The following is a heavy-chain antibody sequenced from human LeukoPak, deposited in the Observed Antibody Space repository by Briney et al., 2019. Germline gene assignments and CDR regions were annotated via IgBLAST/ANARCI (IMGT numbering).Heavy chain of an antibody. Sequence: ASVKVSCKASGYTFTGYYMHWVRQAPGQGLEWMGWINPNSGGTNYAQKFQGRVTMARDTSISTAYMELSRLRSDDTAVYYCARGTEQWLVRGGRGSFDPWGQGTLVTVSS. V-gene: IGHV1-2*02. D-gene: IGHD6-19*01. J-gene: IGHJ5*02. CDR1: GYTFTGYY. CDR2: INPNSGGT. CDR3: ARGTEQWLVRGGRGSFDP.